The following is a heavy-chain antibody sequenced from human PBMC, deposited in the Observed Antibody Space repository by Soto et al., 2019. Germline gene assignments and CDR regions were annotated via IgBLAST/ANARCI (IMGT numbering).Heavy chain of an antibody. V-gene: IGHV4-59*01. Sequence: SETLSLTCTVSVGSLSSYYWSWIRQPPGKGLEWIGYIYYSGSTSYNPSLKSRVAISVDMSNNQFSLRPSSLTAAATAVYYCARGLSSYDTSGHYSEPLDYWGQGTLVT. CDR2: IYYSGST. J-gene: IGHJ4*01. CDR3: ARGLSSYDTSGHYSEPLDY. D-gene: IGHD3-22*01. CDR1: VGSLSSYY.